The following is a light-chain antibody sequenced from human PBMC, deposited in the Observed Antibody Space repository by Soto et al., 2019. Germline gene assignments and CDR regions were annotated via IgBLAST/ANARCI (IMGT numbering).Light chain of an antibody. Sequence: QAVVTQPPSVSGAPGQRVTISCTGSTSNIGAGFDVHWYQQLPGTVPKLVIYVNSNRPSGVPDRFSGSKSGTSASLAITGLQAEDEADYYCQSYDSSLSGWLFGGGTKLTVL. V-gene: IGLV1-40*01. CDR1: TSNIGAGFD. J-gene: IGLJ2*01. CDR3: QSYDSSLSGWL. CDR2: VNS.